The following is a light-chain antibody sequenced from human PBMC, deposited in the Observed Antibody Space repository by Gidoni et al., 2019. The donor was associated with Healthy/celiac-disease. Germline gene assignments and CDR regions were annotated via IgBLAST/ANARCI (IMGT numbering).Light chain of an antibody. CDR3: QQSYSTPLT. V-gene: IGKV1-39*01. J-gene: IGKJ4*01. Sequence: DIKMTQSPSSLSASVGDRGTITCRARHSISSYLHWYQQKPGKAPKLLIYAASSLQSGVPSRFSGSGSGTDFTLTISSLQPEDFATYYCQQSYSTPLTFGGGTKVEIK. CDR1: HSISSY. CDR2: AAS.